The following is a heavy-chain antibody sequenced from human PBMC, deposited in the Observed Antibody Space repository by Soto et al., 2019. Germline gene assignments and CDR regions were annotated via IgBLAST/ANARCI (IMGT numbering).Heavy chain of an antibody. CDR2: IYSGGST. Sequence: EVQLVESGGGLVQPGGSLRLSCAASGFTVSSNYMSWVRQAPGKGLEWVSVIYSGGSTYYADSVKGRFTISRDNSKNTLYRQMNSLRAEDTAVYYCARGRDCSGGSCYLVWGQGTLVTVSS. D-gene: IGHD2-15*01. V-gene: IGHV3-66*01. CDR1: GFTVSSNY. CDR3: ARGRDCSGGSCYLV. J-gene: IGHJ4*02.